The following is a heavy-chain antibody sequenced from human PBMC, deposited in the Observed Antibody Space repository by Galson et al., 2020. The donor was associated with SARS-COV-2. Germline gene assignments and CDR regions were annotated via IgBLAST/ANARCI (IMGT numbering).Heavy chain of an antibody. V-gene: IGHV3-21*01. Sequence: GESLKISCVASGFIFSDSYMSWVRQAPGKGLESVSSISSSSSYKYYADSVKGRLTVSRDNAKRSLFLQLNSLRVEDTAVYYCARDMHCPGGVCRFYGLDVWGQGTTVTVSS. J-gene: IGHJ6*02. CDR3: ARDMHCPGGVCRFYGLDV. CDR2: ISSSSSYK. CDR1: GFIFSDSY. D-gene: IGHD2-8*02.